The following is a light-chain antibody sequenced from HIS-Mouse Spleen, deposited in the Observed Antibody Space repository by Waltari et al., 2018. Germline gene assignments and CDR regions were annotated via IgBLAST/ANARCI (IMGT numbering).Light chain of an antibody. CDR1: QSISSW. CDR3: QQYRT. J-gene: IGKJ1*01. V-gene: IGKV1-5*03. CDR2: KAS. Sequence: DSQMTQSPSTLSASVGDRVTITCRASQSISSWLAWYQPKPGKAPKLLIYKASSLESGVPSRFSGSGSGTEFTLTISSLQPDDFATYYCQQYRTFGQGTKVEIK.